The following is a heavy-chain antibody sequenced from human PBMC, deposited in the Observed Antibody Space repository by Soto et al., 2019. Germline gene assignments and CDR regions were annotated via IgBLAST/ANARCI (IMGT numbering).Heavy chain of an antibody. D-gene: IGHD3-22*01. CDR1: GYSFASSW. J-gene: IGHJ2*01. CDR2: IYPGDSDT. Sequence: EVQLVQSGAEVKKPGESLKISCKGSGYSFASSWIGWVRQMPGKGLEWLGIIYPGDSDTRYSPSFQSQVTISVDKSNNAAYLQWSSLKASAPAMYFCARHAAGNYYDSSGSQVWYFDLWGRGTLVTVSS. CDR3: ARHAAGNYYDSSGSQVWYFDL. V-gene: IGHV5-51*01.